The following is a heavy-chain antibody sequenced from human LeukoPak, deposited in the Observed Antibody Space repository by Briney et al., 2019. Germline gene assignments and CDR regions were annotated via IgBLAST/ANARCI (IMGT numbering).Heavy chain of an antibody. J-gene: IGHJ4*02. CDR3: ARGRWYLDY. Sequence: LETLSLTCTVSGGSISSYYWSWLRQPPGKGLEWIGYIYYSGSTNYNPSLKSRVTISVDTSKNQFSLKLSSVTAADTAVYYCARGRWYLDYWGQGTLVTVSS. CDR2: IYYSGST. D-gene: IGHD6-13*01. CDR1: GGSISSYY. V-gene: IGHV4-59*01.